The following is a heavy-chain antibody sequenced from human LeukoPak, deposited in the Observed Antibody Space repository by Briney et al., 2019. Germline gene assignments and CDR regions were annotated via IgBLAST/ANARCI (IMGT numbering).Heavy chain of an antibody. J-gene: IGHJ4*02. D-gene: IGHD4-17*01. Sequence: ASVKVSCKASGYTFTGYYMHWVRQAPGQGLEWMGWINPNSGGTNYAQKFQGRVTMTRDTSISTAYTELSRLRSDDTAVYYCARELIYGGTFDYWGQGTLVTVSS. CDR2: INPNSGGT. CDR3: ARELIYGGTFDY. CDR1: GYTFTGYY. V-gene: IGHV1-2*02.